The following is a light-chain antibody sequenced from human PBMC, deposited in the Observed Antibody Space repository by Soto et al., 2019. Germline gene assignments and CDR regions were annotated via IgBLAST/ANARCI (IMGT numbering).Light chain of an antibody. V-gene: IGKV3-20*01. Sequence: EIVLTQSPGTLSLSPGERATLSCRASESVRSNYLAWYQHKPGQAPRLLIYGASSRATGIPDRFSGSGSGTDFTLTISRLEPEDFALYYRHQYGTSLFTFGQGTKLEIK. CDR1: ESVRSNY. CDR3: HQYGTSLFT. J-gene: IGKJ2*01. CDR2: GAS.